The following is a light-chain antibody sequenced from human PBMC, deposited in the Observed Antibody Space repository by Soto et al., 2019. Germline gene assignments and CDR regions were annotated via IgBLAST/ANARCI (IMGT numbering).Light chain of an antibody. J-gene: IGKJ1*01. CDR1: QSLSSY. CDR3: QQRSNWPWT. V-gene: IGKV3-11*01. Sequence: EIVLTQSPATLSLSPGERATLSCRASQSLSSYLAWYQQKPGQAPRLLIYDASNRATGIPARFSGSGSGTDFTLTISSLEPEEFAVYYCQQRSNWPWTFGQGTKVEIK. CDR2: DAS.